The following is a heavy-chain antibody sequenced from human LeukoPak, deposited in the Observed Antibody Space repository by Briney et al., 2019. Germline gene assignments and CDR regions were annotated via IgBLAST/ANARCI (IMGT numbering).Heavy chain of an antibody. CDR3: ARDSPNYDFLI. D-gene: IGHD2/OR15-2a*01. CDR2: INPYNGYT. J-gene: IGHJ3*02. V-gene: IGHV1-18*03. CDR1: GYTFTTYH. Sequence: ASVKVSCKASGYTFTTYHLSWVRQAPGQGLEWMGWINPYNGYTSYTQKLQGRVTMTTDTSTSTVYMELRSLRSDDMAVYYCARDSPNYDFLIWGQGTMVTVSS.